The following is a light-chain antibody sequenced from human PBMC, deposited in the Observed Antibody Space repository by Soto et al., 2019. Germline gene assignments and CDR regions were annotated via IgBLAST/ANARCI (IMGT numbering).Light chain of an antibody. CDR3: QQRNIWPPVT. CDR1: PSVANF. V-gene: IGKV3-11*01. Sequence: EIVFTQSPATLSLSPGERATLSCRASPSVANFVAWYQQKPGQAPGLLIYGAFNRATGIPARFSGSGSGTDFTLTISSLEPEDSAVYYCQQRNIWPPVTFGHGTRLEIK. CDR2: GAF. J-gene: IGKJ5*01.